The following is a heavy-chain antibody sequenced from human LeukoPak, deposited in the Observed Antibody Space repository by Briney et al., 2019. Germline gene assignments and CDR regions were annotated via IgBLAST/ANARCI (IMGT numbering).Heavy chain of an antibody. Sequence: KTSETLSLTCTVSGGSISSYYWSWIRQPPGKGLEWIGYIYHSGSTYYNPSLKSRVTISVDRSKNQFSLKLSSVTAADTAVYYCARRRGSYDYWGQGTLVTVSS. CDR1: GGSISSYY. CDR2: IYHSGST. CDR3: ARRRGSYDY. D-gene: IGHD1-26*01. V-gene: IGHV4-59*12. J-gene: IGHJ4*02.